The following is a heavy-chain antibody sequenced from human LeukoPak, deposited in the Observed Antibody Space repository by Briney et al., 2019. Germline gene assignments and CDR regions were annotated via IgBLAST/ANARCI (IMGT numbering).Heavy chain of an antibody. CDR2: INPNSGGT. Sequence: GASVKVSCKASGYTFTGYYMHWVRQAPGQGLEWMGWINPNSGGTNYAQKFQGRVTMTRDTSISTAYMELSRLRSDDTAVYYCARGYYDSSGYYQFDYWGQGTLVTVSS. CDR3: ARGYYDSSGYYQFDY. J-gene: IGHJ4*02. D-gene: IGHD3-22*01. V-gene: IGHV1-2*02. CDR1: GYTFTGYY.